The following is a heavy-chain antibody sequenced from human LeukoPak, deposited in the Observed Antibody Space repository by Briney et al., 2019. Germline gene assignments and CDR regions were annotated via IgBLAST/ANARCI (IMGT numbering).Heavy chain of an antibody. CDR3: ARRSVDYGMDV. Sequence: GESLKTSCKASGYSFTTYWIGWVRQMPGKGLEWMGIIYPIDSDTRYSPSFQGQVTMSADKSISTAYLQWSSLKASDTAMYYCARRSVDYGMDVWGQGTTVTVSS. CDR2: IYPIDSDT. V-gene: IGHV5-51*01. CDR1: GYSFTTYW. J-gene: IGHJ6*02.